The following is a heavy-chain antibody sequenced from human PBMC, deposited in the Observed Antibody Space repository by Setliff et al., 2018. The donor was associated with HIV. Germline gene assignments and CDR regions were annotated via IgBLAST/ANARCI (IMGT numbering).Heavy chain of an antibody. Sequence: GGSLRLSCAASGFNFNSYWMAWVRQTPGKGLEWVANMKADGSERYYVASVMGRFTISRDNSKNTLSLEMNSLRAEDTAVYYCARDPPSWQWLFDYWGQGALVTVSS. V-gene: IGHV3-7*03. CDR1: GFNFNSYW. J-gene: IGHJ4*02. CDR3: ARDPPSWQWLFDY. D-gene: IGHD6-19*01. CDR2: MKADGSER.